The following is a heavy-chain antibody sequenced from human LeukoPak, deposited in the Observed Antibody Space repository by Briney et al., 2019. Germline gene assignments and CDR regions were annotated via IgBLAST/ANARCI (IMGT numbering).Heavy chain of an antibody. CDR2: INPSGGST. CDR1: GYTFTSYY. Sequence: ASANVSCKASGYTFTSYYMHWVRQAPGQGLEWMGIINPSGGSTSYAQKFQGRVTMTRDTSTSTVYMELSSLRSEDTAVYYCARDSTDDSSGYPYYFDYWGQGTLVTVSS. J-gene: IGHJ4*02. D-gene: IGHD3-22*01. V-gene: IGHV1-46*01. CDR3: ARDSTDDSSGYPYYFDY.